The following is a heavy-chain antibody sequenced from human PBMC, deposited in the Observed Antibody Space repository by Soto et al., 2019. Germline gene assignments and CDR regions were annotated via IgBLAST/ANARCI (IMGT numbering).Heavy chain of an antibody. J-gene: IGHJ4*02. V-gene: IGHV3-30-3*01. D-gene: IGHD1-26*01. CDR2: ISYDGSNK. CDR1: GFTFSDYA. Sequence: GGSLRLSCAASGFTFSDYALHWVRQAPGKGLEWVAVISYDGSNKYYAGPVKGRFTISRDNSKNTLYLQMDSLRAEDTAVYYCARSIVGATTRRGYDYWGQGTLVTVSS. CDR3: ARSIVGATTRRGYDY.